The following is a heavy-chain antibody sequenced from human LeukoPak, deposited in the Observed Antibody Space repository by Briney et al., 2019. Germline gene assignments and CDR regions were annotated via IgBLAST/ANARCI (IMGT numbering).Heavy chain of an antibody. CDR3: AKDQGQAVVPRRFDY. CDR1: GFTVSRNY. J-gene: IGHJ4*02. D-gene: IGHD4-23*01. CDR2: IYYSGGNT. V-gene: IGHV3-53*01. Sequence: GGSLRLSCAASGFTVSRNYMSWVRQAPGKGLEWVSTIYYSGGNTYSADSVKGRFTISRDNAKNMLYLQMNSLRAEDTAIYYCAKDQGQAVVPRRFDYWGQGTLVTVSS.